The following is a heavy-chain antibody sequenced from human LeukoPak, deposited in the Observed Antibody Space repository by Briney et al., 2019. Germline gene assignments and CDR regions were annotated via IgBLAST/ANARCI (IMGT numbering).Heavy chain of an antibody. J-gene: IGHJ3*01. CDR2: IKPGGDST. D-gene: IGHD5-24*01. V-gene: IGHV1-46*01. CDR1: GYTLTGYY. Sequence: GASVKVPCKASGYTLTGYYMHWVRQAPGQGLEWMGVIKPGGDSTSSARIFQGRVYMTSDTSTSTVYMELSGLRSDDTAVYYCARVRDGYNDAYDVWGQGTMVTVPS. CDR3: ARVRDGYNDAYDV.